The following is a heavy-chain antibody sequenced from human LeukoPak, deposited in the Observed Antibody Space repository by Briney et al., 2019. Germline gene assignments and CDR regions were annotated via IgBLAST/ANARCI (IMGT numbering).Heavy chain of an antibody. J-gene: IGHJ4*02. CDR2: ISHSGNT. D-gene: IGHD3-16*01. CDR3: ARKQKMGVDH. V-gene: IGHV4-38-2*01. Sequence: SETLSLTCVVSGYSISSAYYWGWIRPPPGKGLEWIGSISHSGNTYYTASLKSRVSVSFDTSQNQFSLKLSVVTAADTATYYCARKQKMGVDHWGEGTLVTVSS. CDR1: GYSISSAYY.